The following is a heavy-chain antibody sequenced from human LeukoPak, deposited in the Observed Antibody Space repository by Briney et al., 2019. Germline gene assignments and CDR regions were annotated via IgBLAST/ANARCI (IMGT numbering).Heavy chain of an antibody. V-gene: IGHV4-34*01. J-gene: IGHJ3*02. Sequence: PSETLSLTCAVSGGSFSDYYWSWIRQTPGKGLEWIGEVNHSGSTKYNPSLKSRVTISVDTSKNQFSLKLSSVTAADTAVYYCARGVNRAFDIWGQGTMVTVSS. D-gene: IGHD2-21*01. CDR3: ARGVNRAFDI. CDR1: GGSFSDYY. CDR2: VNHSGST.